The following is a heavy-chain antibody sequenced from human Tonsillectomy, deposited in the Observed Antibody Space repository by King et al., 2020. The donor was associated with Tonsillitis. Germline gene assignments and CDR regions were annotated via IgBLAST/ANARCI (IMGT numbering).Heavy chain of an antibody. CDR1: GGSISSGGYS. D-gene: IGHD3-10*01. Sequence: QLQESGSGLVKPSQTLSLTCAVSGGSISSGGYSWSWIRQPPGKGLEWIGYIYHSGSTYYNPSLESRVTISLDRSKNQFSLKLSSVTAADTAVYFCATVPSSYGSWSGALDIWGQGTMVIVSS. CDR3: ATVPSSYGSWSGALDI. V-gene: IGHV4-30-2*01. CDR2: IYHSGST. J-gene: IGHJ3*02.